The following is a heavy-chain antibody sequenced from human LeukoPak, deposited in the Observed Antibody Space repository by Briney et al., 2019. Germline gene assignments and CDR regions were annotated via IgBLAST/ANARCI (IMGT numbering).Heavy chain of an antibody. D-gene: IGHD6-19*01. CDR2: IVPSGGTT. J-gene: IGHJ4*02. V-gene: IGHV3-23*01. CDR1: GFTFSSYG. Sequence: PGGSLRLSCAASGFTFSSYGMNWVRQAPGKGLEWVSGIVPSGGTTYYADSVKGRFTISRDNSKNTLYLQMNSLRAEDTAVYYCAKVSRSSGLDWGQGTRVTVSS. CDR3: AKVSRSSGLD.